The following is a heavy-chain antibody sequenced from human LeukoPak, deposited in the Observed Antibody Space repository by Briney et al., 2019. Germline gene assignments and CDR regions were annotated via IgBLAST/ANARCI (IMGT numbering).Heavy chain of an antibody. V-gene: IGHV4-59*02. D-gene: IGHD1-1*01. CDR3: ARVSVHGYSDY. J-gene: IGHJ4*02. CDR1: GGSVTSYY. Sequence: SETLSLTCAVSGGSVTSYYWSWVRQVPGKGLEWIGYVYHSGTTNYNPSLKSRVTISVDTSENQFSLKLTSVTAADTAVYYCARVSVHGYSDYWGQGTLVTVSS. CDR2: VYHSGTT.